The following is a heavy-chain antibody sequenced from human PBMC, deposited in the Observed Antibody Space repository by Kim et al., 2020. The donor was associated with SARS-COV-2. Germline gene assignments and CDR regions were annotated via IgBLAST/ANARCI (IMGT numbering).Heavy chain of an antibody. CDR2: T. V-gene: IGHV4-59*09. Sequence: TNYNPSRKSGVTISVDTSKNQFSLKLSSVTAADTAVYYCARGRNTWFDPWGQGTLVTVSS. CDR3: ARGRNTWFDP. J-gene: IGHJ5*02.